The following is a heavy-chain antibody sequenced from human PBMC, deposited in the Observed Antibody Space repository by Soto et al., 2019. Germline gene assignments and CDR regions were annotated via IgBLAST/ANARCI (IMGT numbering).Heavy chain of an antibody. D-gene: IGHD3-22*01. Sequence: QVQLVQSGAEVKKPGASVKVSCKASGYTFTSYYMHWVRQAPGQGLEWMGIINPSGGSTSYAQKFQGRVTMTRDTSTSTVYMELSRLRSEDTAVYYCARIFRGDSSGYYYRWFDPWGQGTLVTVSS. J-gene: IGHJ5*02. V-gene: IGHV1-46*01. CDR3: ARIFRGDSSGYYYRWFDP. CDR2: INPSGGST. CDR1: GYTFTSYY.